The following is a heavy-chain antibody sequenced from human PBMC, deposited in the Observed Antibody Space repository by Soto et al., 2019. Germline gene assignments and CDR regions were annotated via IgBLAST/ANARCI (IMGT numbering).Heavy chain of an antibody. CDR2: IIPIFGTA. Sequence: SXKVSCKDTGGTXSSYAISWVRQAPGQGLGWMGGIIPIFGTANYAQKFQGRVTITADESTSTAYMELSRLRSEDTAVYHCARARGGPDCSSTSCYRNYYGMDVWGQGTTVTVSS. V-gene: IGHV1-69*13. CDR1: GGTXSSYA. CDR3: ARARGGPDCSSTSCYRNYYGMDV. D-gene: IGHD2-2*02. J-gene: IGHJ6*02.